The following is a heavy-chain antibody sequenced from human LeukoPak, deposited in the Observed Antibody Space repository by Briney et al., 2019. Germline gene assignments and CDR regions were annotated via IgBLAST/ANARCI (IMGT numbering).Heavy chain of an antibody. CDR1: GFTFSSYA. CDR2: ISGRGGST. J-gene: IGHJ4*02. V-gene: IGHV3-23*01. CDR3: AKVLRSSMEIDY. D-gene: IGHD6-19*01. Sequence: GGSLRLSCAASGFTFSSYAMSWVRQAPGKGLEWVSAISGRGGSTYYADSVKGRFTISRDNSKNTLYLQMNSLRAEDTAVYYCAKVLRSSMEIDYWGQGTLVTVSS.